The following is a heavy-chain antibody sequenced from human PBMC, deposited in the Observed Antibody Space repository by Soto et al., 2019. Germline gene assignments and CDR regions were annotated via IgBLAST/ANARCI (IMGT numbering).Heavy chain of an antibody. CDR3: TSVAVLRYFDWLSRSHA. Sequence: PGGSLRLSCAPSAFTFSNAGMSWVRQAPGKGLDWDGGIKSKTDGGTTDYATPVNGIFNISGDDSKNTVYLEMKSLKTEETVVYYFTSVAVLRYFDWLSRSHAWGQGTLVTVSS. V-gene: IGHV3-15*01. CDR1: AFTFSNAG. CDR2: IKSKTDGGTT. D-gene: IGHD3-9*01. J-gene: IGHJ4*02.